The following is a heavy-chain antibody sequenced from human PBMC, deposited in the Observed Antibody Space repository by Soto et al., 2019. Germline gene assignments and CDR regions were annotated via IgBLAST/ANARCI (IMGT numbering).Heavy chain of an antibody. CDR3: ARGFMYYSNYAPRDYYGMDV. D-gene: IGHD4-4*01. CDR1: GGSFSGYY. V-gene: IGHV4-34*01. CDR2: INHSGST. Sequence: PSETLSLTCAVYGGSFSGYYWSWIRQPPGKGLEWIGEINHSGSTNYNPSLKSRVTISVDTSKNQFSLKLSSVTAADTAVHYCARGFMYYSNYAPRDYYGMDVWGQGTTVT. J-gene: IGHJ6*02.